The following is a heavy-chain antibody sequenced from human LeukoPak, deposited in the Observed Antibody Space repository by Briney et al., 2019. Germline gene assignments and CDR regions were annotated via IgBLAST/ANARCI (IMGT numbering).Heavy chain of an antibody. Sequence: SQTLSLTCAISGDSVSDNSAAWTWIRQSPSRGLEWLGRTYYRSKWYYDYSVSVKSRITINPDTSKNQFSLQLNSVTPEDTAMYYCARGAYGSYNWFDPWGQGTLVTVSS. V-gene: IGHV6-1*01. J-gene: IGHJ5*02. D-gene: IGHD3-10*01. CDR2: TYYRSKWYY. CDR1: GDSVSDNSAA. CDR3: ARGAYGSYNWFDP.